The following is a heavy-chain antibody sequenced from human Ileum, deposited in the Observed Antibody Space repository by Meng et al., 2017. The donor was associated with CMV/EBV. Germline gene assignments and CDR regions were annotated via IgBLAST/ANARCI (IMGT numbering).Heavy chain of an antibody. J-gene: IGHJ4*02. CDR2: FSTSGGAT. Sequence: SCAASGFTFSSTWMGWVRQAPGKGLEWVSGFSTSGGATFYADSVQGRFTLSRDQSNSTLYLQMNSLRADDTAIYYCAKDGSRSSSWQRFDSWGQGTLVTVSS. CDR1: GFTFSSTW. CDR3: AKDGSRSSSWQRFDS. V-gene: IGHV3-23*01. D-gene: IGHD6-13*01.